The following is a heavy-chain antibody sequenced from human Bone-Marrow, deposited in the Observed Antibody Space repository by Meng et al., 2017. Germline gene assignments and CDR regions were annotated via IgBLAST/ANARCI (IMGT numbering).Heavy chain of an antibody. CDR3: ARGDNYDILTGSPS. CDR2: INSDGSST. V-gene: IGHV3-74*01. Sequence: GGSLRLSCAASGFTFSSYWMHWVRQAPGKGLVWVSRINSDGSSTSYADSVKGRFTISRDNAKNTLYLQMNSLRAEDTAVYYCARGDNYDILTGSPSWGQGTLVTVSS. J-gene: IGHJ5*02. CDR1: GFTFSSYW. D-gene: IGHD3-9*01.